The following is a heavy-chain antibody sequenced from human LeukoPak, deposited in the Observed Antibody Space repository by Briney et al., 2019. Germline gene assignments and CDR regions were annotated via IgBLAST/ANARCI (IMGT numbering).Heavy chain of an antibody. CDR2: ISAYNGNT. V-gene: IGHV1-18*01. CDR1: GGTFSSYA. J-gene: IGHJ4*02. D-gene: IGHD3-22*01. CDR3: ARSSSVWYEY. Sequence: ASVKVSCKASGGTFSSYAISWVRQAPGQGLEWMGWISAYNGNTNYAQKLQGRVTMTTDTSTSTAYMELRSLRSDDTAVYYCARSSSVWYEYWGQGTLVTVSS.